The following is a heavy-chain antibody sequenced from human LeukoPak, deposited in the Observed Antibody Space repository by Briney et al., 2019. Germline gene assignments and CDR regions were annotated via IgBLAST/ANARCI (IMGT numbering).Heavy chain of an antibody. Sequence: SETLSLTCTVSGYSISSGYYWGWIRQPPGKGLEWIGSMYHSGSTYYNPSLKSRVTISVDTSKNHFSLKLSSVTASDTALYHCARDGGIVGAAHPYFDYWGQGTLVTVSS. D-gene: IGHD1-26*01. CDR3: ARDGGIVGAAHPYFDY. V-gene: IGHV4-38-2*02. CDR2: MYHSGST. CDR1: GYSISSGYY. J-gene: IGHJ4*02.